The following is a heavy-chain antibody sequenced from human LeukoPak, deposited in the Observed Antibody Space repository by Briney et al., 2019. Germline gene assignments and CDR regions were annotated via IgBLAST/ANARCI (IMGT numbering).Heavy chain of an antibody. D-gene: IGHD3-16*02. CDR3: ARDYRQQDAFDI. CDR2: IYYSGST. V-gene: IGHV4-59*01. Sequence: PSETLSLTCTVSGGSISSYYWSWIRQPPGKGLEWIGYIYYSGSTNYNPSLKSRVTISVDTSKNQFSLKLSSVTAADTAVYYCARDYRQQDAFDIWGQGTMATVSS. CDR1: GGSISSYY. J-gene: IGHJ3*02.